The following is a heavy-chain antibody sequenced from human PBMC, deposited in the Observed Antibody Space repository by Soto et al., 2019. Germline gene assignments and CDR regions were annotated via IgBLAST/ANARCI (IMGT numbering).Heavy chain of an antibody. Sequence: PSETLSLTCAVYGGSFSDYYWSWIRQPPGKGLEWIGEINHSGSTNYNPSLKSRVTISVDTSKNQFSLILNSVTAADTAVYYCAREVYSRYFDLSGRGTPVTVSS. CDR2: INHSGST. CDR1: GGSFSDYY. J-gene: IGHJ2*01. V-gene: IGHV4-34*01. CDR3: AREVYSRYFDL. D-gene: IGHD2-21*01.